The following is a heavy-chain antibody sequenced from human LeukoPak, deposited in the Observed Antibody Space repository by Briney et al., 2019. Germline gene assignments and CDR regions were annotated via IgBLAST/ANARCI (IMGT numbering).Heavy chain of an antibody. CDR3: AKWYYYDSSGYSRYDAFDI. D-gene: IGHD3-22*01. CDR2: ISGSDGST. Sequence: GGSLRLSCADSGFTFSSYAMSWVRQAPGKGLEGVSAISGSDGSTYYADSVKGRFTISRDNSKNTLYLQMNSLRAEDTAVYYCAKWYYYDSSGYSRYDAFDIWGQGTMVTVSS. CDR1: GFTFSSYA. V-gene: IGHV3-23*01. J-gene: IGHJ3*02.